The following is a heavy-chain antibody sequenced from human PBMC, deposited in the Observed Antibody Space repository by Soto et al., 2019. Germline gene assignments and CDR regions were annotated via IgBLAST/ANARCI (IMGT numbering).Heavy chain of an antibody. CDR2: IYPGDSDT. V-gene: IGHV5-51*01. J-gene: IGHJ6*02. Sequence: GESLKISCKGSGYSFTSYWIGWARQMPGKGLEWMGIIYPGDSDTRYSPSFQGQVTISADKSISTAYLQWSSLKASDTAMYYCARGADYYDSSGYYSGDYYYGMDVWGQGTTVTVSS. CDR3: ARGADYYDSSGYYSGDYYYGMDV. CDR1: GYSFTSYW. D-gene: IGHD3-22*01.